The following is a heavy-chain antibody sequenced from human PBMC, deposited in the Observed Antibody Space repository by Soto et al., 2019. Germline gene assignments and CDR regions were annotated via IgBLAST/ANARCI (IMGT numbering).Heavy chain of an antibody. Sequence: EVQLLESGGGLAQPGGSLRLSCAASGFTFSDSAMSWVRQAPGKGLEWVSGISGSGGGGTTYYADSVKGGFTISRDNSKNTLYLQMNSLRAEDTAVYYCAKLGVIGEFLSYWGQGTLVTVSS. J-gene: IGHJ4*02. CDR2: ISGSGGGGTT. D-gene: IGHD3-16*01. CDR1: GFTFSDSA. V-gene: IGHV3-23*01. CDR3: AKLGVIGEFLSY.